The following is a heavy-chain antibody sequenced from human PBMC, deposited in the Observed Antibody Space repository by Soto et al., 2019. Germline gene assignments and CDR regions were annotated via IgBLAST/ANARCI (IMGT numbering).Heavy chain of an antibody. CDR1: GASISSGGYY. CDR2: IYYSGIS. Sequence: QVQLLESGPGLVKPSQTLSLICNVSGASISSGGYYWSWTRLRPGGGLEWLGFIYYSGISHYNPSLKSRATISVDTSKNQFSLKLISVTAADTAVYYCARTEWIQLWFDYWGQGALVTVS. D-gene: IGHD5-18*01. J-gene: IGHJ4*02. V-gene: IGHV4-31*03. CDR3: ARTEWIQLWFDY.